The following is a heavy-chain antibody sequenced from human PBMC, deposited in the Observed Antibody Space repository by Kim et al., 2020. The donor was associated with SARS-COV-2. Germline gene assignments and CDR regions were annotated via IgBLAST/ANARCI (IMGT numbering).Heavy chain of an antibody. CDR3: TTDPPNFLKDAFDI. J-gene: IGHJ3*02. D-gene: IGHD1-1*01. V-gene: IGHV3-15*01. Sequence: AAPVKGRFTISRDDSKNTLYLQMNSLKTEDTAVYYCTTDPPNFLKDAFDIWGQGTMVTVSS.